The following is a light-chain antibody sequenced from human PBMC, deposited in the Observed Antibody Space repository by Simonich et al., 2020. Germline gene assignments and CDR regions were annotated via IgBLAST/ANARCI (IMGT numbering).Light chain of an antibody. Sequence: QSVLTQPPSASWTPGQRVTISCTGSSSKNGSNTLNWYQQLPGTAPKLLIYSNNQRHSGVPDRFSGSKSGTSASLAISWLQSEDEADYYCAAWDDSLNGWVFGGGTKLTVL. V-gene: IGLV1-44*01. J-gene: IGLJ3*02. CDR1: SSKNGSNT. CDR2: SNN. CDR3: AAWDDSLNGWV.